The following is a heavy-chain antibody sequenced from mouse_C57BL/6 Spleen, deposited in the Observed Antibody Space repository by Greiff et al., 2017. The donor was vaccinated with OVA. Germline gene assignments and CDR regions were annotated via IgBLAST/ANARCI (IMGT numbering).Heavy chain of an antibody. V-gene: IGHV5-6*01. D-gene: IGHD2-4*01. CDR2: ISSGGSYT. CDR1: GFTFSSYG. Sequence: EVQLVESGGDLVKPGGSLKLSCAASGFTFSSYGMSWVRQTPDKRLEWVATISSGGSYTYYPDSVKGRFTISRDNAKNTLYLQMSSLKSEDTAMYYCARLGLRQRDYWGQGTTLTVSS. CDR3: ARLGLRQRDY. J-gene: IGHJ2*01.